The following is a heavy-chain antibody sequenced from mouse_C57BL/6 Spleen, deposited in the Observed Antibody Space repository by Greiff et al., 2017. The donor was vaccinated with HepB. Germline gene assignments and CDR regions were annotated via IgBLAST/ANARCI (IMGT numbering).Heavy chain of an antibody. J-gene: IGHJ2*01. D-gene: IGHD2-5*01. CDR3: ARRSYYSNFGDY. V-gene: IGHV1-55*01. Sequence: QVQLQQPGAELVKPGASVKMSCKASGYTFTSYWITWVKQRPGQGLEWIGDIYPGSGSTNYNEKFKSKATLTVDTSSSTAYMQLSSLTSEDSAVYYCARRSYYSNFGDYWGQGTTLTVSS. CDR2: IYPGSGST. CDR1: GYTFTSYW.